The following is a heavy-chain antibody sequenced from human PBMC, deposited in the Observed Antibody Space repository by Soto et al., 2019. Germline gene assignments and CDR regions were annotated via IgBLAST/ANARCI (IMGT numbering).Heavy chain of an antibody. CDR3: AGGNYYDRRGSNTWDLEL. CDR2: ISAYNGNT. Sequence: ASVPVSRTAAVHTSTSYGISWVRPAPDPGLEWMGWISAYNGNTNYAQKLQGRVTMTTDTSTSTAYMELRSLRSDDTAVYYWAGGNYYDRRGSNTWDLELGGRGTL. D-gene: IGHD3-22*01. CDR1: VHTSTSYG. V-gene: IGHV1-18*04. J-gene: IGHJ2*01.